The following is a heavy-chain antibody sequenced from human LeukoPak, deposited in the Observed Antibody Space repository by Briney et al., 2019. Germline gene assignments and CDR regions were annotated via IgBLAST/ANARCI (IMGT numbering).Heavy chain of an antibody. V-gene: IGHV3-21*01. CDR2: ISSSSSYI. D-gene: IGHD3-22*01. CDR3: ASGDSSGYYTACDY. Sequence: GGSLRLSCAASGFTFSSYSMNWVRQAPGKGLEWVSSISSSSSYIYYADSAKGRFTISRDNAKNSLYLQMNSLRAEDTAVYYCASGDSSGYYTACDYWGQGTLVTVSS. J-gene: IGHJ4*02. CDR1: GFTFSSYS.